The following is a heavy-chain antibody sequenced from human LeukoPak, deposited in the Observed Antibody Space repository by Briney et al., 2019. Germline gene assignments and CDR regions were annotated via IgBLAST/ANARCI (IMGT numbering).Heavy chain of an antibody. CDR1: GGTFSSYA. D-gene: IGHD2-2*01. Sequence: SVKVSCKASGGTFSSYAISWVRQAPGQGLEWMGRIIPILGIANYAHKFQGRVTITADKSTSTAYMELSSLRSEDTAVYYCAREDPAPIVVVPAAMRRPNNWFDPWGQGTLVTVSS. CDR2: IIPILGIA. CDR3: AREDPAPIVVVPAAMRRPNNWFDP. J-gene: IGHJ5*02. V-gene: IGHV1-69*04.